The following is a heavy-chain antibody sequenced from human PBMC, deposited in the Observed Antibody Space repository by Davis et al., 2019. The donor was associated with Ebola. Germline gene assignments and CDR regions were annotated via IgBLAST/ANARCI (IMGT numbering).Heavy chain of an antibody. D-gene: IGHD2-21*02. CDR3: ARATACDY. CDR2: ISGSGGRT. V-gene: IGHV3-23*01. J-gene: IGHJ4*02. Sequence: PGGSLRLSCADSAITFSSYAMTWVRQAPGKGLEWVSAISGSGGRTYYADSVKGRFTISRDNSKKTLYLQMNSLRAEDTAVYYCARATACDYWGQGTLVTVSS. CDR1: AITFSSYA.